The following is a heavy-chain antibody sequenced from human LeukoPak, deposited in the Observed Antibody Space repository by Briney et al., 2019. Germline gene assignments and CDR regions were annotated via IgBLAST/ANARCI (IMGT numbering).Heavy chain of an antibody. Sequence: GGSLRLSCAASGFTFSSYWMSWVRQAPGKGLEWGENIKQDGSEKYYVEYGKARFTISRDNANNSLYLQMNSLRAADTAVYYCARVGNYDSSGYSYYYYYMDVWGKGTTVTISS. CDR2: IKQDGSEK. CDR1: GFTFSSYW. D-gene: IGHD3-22*01. CDR3: ARVGNYDSSGYSYYYYYMDV. V-gene: IGHV3-7*01. J-gene: IGHJ6*03.